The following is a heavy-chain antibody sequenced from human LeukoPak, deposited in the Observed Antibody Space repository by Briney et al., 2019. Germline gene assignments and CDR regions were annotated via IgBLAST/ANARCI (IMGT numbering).Heavy chain of an antibody. J-gene: IGHJ4*02. Sequence: GGSLRLFCTAWGLSFRSFAMSWVREGPAGGVEWVSSIRGNGETFYADSVEGRFTLSSDSSRNTVYFQLNNLRVGDTAIYYCAKASWVSSTDAVRWGQGTLVTVSS. CDR1: GLSFRSFA. V-gene: IGHV3-23*01. CDR3: AKASWVSSTDAVR. D-gene: IGHD3-16*01. CDR2: IRGNGET.